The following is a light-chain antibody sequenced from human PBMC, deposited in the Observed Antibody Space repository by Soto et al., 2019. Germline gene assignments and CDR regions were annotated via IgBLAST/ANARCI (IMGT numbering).Light chain of an antibody. CDR1: QGISSY. CDR3: QQLNSYPRGFT. J-gene: IGKJ4*01. CDR2: AAS. V-gene: IGKV1-9*01. Sequence: IQLTQSPSSLSASVGDRVTITCRASQGISSYLAWYQQKPGKAPKLLIYAASTLQSGVPSRFSGSGSGTDYTPTISSLQPEDFAAYYCQQLNSYPRGFTFGGGTKVEIK.